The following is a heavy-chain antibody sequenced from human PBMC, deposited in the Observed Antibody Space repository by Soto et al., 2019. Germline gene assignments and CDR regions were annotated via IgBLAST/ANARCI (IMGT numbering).Heavy chain of an antibody. CDR1: GYTFTSYG. Sequence: QVQLVQSGAEVKKPGASVKVSCKASGYTFTSYGISWVRQAPGQGLEWMGWISAYNGNTNYAQKLQGRVTMTTDKSTSTAYMELRSLRSDDTAVYYCARAADYGDYVGWFDPWGQGTLVTVSS. J-gene: IGHJ5*02. CDR3: ARAADYGDYVGWFDP. D-gene: IGHD4-17*01. V-gene: IGHV1-18*04. CDR2: ISAYNGNT.